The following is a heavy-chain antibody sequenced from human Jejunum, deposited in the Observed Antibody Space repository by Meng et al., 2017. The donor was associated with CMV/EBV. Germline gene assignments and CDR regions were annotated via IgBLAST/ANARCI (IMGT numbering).Heavy chain of an antibody. CDR3: ARGRGRTGDVDPGVSGYFDS. J-gene: IGHJ4*02. V-gene: IGHV3-64*02. D-gene: IGHD1-1*01. Sequence: YDMPWVRQAPGKGLDYVSIISRDGGGTYYADSVKGRFTISRDDSKNTLYLHMGSLRVEDMAVYYCARGRGRTGDVDPGVSGYFDSWGQGTLVTVSS. CDR2: ISRDGGGT. CDR1: YD.